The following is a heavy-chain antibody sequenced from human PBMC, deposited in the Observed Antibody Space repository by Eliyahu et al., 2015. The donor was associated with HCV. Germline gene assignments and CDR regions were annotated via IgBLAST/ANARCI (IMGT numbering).Heavy chain of an antibody. D-gene: IGHD2-8*01. V-gene: IGHV2-5*02. CDR3: THAITGALLYYYSNMDV. J-gene: IGHJ6*02. CDR1: GFSLPTSGVG. Sequence: QITLKESGPALVKATQTLTLTCTFSGFSLPTSGVGVGWIRQPPGXALEWLALIYWDGDERYSPSLKSRLTITKDSSKNQVVLTLTNVDPGXTATYYCTHAITGALLYYYSNMDVWGQGTTVTVSS. CDR2: IYWDGDE.